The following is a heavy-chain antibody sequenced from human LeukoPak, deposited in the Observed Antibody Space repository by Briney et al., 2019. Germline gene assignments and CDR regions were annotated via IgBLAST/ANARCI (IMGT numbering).Heavy chain of an antibody. CDR2: INHSGST. J-gene: IGHJ5*02. CDR3: ATRGSGSPFDP. CDR1: GGSFSGYY. Sequence: SETLSLTCAVYGGSFSGYYWSWIRQPPGKGLEWIGEINHSGSTNYNPSLKSRVTISVDTSKNQFSLKLSSVTAADTAVYYCATRGSGSPFDPWGQGTLVTVSS. D-gene: IGHD3-10*01. V-gene: IGHV4-34*01.